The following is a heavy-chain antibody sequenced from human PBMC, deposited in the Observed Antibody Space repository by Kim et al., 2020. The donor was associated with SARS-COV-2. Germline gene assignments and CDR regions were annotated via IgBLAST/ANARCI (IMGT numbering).Heavy chain of an antibody. V-gene: IGHV3-30*18. J-gene: IGHJ3*02. Sequence: GGSLRLSCAASGFTFSSYGMHWVRQAPGKGLEWVAVISYDGSNKYYADSVKGRFTISRDNSKNTLYLQMNSLRAEDTAVYYCAKDPPSSSSEDAFDIWGQGTMVTVSS. D-gene: IGHD6-6*01. CDR1: GFTFSSYG. CDR2: ISYDGSNK. CDR3: AKDPPSSSSEDAFDI.